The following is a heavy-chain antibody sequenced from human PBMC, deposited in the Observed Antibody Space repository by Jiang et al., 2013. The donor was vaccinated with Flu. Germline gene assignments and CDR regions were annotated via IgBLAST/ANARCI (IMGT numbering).Heavy chain of an antibody. Sequence: AASGFTFSSYDMHWVRQATGKGLEWVSAIGTAGDTYYPGSVRGRFTISRENAKNSLYLQMNSLRAGDTAVYYCARAAAGTSGSDFDYWGQGTLVTVSS. J-gene: IGHJ4*02. V-gene: IGHV3-13*01. CDR2: IGTAGDT. CDR3: ARAAAGTSGSDFDY. D-gene: IGHD6-13*01. CDR1: GFTFSSYD.